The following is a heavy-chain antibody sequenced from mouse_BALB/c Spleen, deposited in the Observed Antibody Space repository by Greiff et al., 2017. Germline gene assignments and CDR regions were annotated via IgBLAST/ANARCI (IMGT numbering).Heavy chain of an antibody. CDR1: GYTFTSYT. CDR3: ARGDYDCAEGVAY. Sequence: QVQLKESAAELARPGASVKMSCKASGYTFTSYTMHWVKQRPGQGLEWIGYINPSSGYTEYNQKFKDKTTLTADKSSSTAYMQLSSLTSEDSAVYYCARGDYDCAEGVAYWGQGTLVTVSA. V-gene: IGHV1-4*02. D-gene: IGHD2-4*01. CDR2: INPSSGYT. J-gene: IGHJ3*01.